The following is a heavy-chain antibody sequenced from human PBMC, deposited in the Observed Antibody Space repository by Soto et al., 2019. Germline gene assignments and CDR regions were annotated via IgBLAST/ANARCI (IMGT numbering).Heavy chain of an antibody. D-gene: IGHD1-7*01. CDR3: ASRDPGTSVDY. Sequence: SETLSLTCAVSGGSFTSNNWWTWVRQPPGQGLEWIGEIHRTGSTNYNPSLKSRVTISLDKSENQFSLKVTSLTAADTAVYYCASRDPGTSVDYWGQGTLVTASS. V-gene: IGHV4-4*02. J-gene: IGHJ4*02. CDR2: IHRTGST. CDR1: GGSFTSNNW.